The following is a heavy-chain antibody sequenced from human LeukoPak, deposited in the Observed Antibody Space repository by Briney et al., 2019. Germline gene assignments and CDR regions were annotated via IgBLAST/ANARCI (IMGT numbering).Heavy chain of an antibody. Sequence: PSETLSLTCTVSGGSISSYYWSWIRQPPGKGLEWIGYIYYSGSTNYNPSLKSRVTISVDTSKNQFSLKLSSVTAADTAVYYCARDKQWGAGELTGFDPWGQGTLVTVSS. J-gene: IGHJ5*02. CDR3: ARDKQWGAGELTGFDP. CDR2: IYYSGST. V-gene: IGHV4-59*01. D-gene: IGHD3-10*01. CDR1: GGSISSYY.